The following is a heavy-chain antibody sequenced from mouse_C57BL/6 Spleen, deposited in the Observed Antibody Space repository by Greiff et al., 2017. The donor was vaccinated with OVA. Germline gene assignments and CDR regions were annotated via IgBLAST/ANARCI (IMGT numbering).Heavy chain of an antibody. J-gene: IGHJ3*01. CDR1: GYSITSGYY. CDR3: ARDRDLLLFAY. V-gene: IGHV3-6*01. CDR2: ISYDGSN. Sequence: EVKLQESGPGLVKPSQSLSLTCSVTGYSITSGYYWNWIRQFPGNKLEWMGYISYDGSNNYNPSLKNRISITRDTSKNQFFLKLNSVTTEDTATYYCARDRDLLLFAYWGQGTLVTVSA. D-gene: IGHD1-1*01.